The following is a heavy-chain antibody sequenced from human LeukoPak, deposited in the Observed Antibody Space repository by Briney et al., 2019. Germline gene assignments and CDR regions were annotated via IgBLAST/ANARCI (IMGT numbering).Heavy chain of an antibody. J-gene: IGHJ4*02. D-gene: IGHD5-24*01. CDR3: ARAEGRWLQLWDDSENVDY. CDR2: ISGSGGST. CDR1: GFTFSSYA. V-gene: IGHV3-23*01. Sequence: TGGSLRLSCAASGFTFSSYAMSWVRQAPGKGLEWVSAISGSGGSTYYADSVKGRFTISRDNAKNSLYLQMNSLRAEDTAVYYCARAEGRWLQLWDDSENVDYWGQGTLVTVSS.